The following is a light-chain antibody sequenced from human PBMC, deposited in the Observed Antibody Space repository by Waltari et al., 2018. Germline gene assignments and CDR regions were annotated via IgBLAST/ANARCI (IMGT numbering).Light chain of an antibody. CDR1: SGHSSNV. V-gene: IGLV4-69*01. J-gene: IGLJ3*02. Sequence: QLVLTQSPSASASLGASVKLTCTLSSGHSSNVIAWHQQQPEKGPRYLMKVNSDGSHSKGDKIPDRFSGSSAGAGRDLTTSGLQSEGGADYYWQTGGHGTWVFGGGTKLTVL. CDR3: QTGGHGTWV. CDR2: VNSDGSH.